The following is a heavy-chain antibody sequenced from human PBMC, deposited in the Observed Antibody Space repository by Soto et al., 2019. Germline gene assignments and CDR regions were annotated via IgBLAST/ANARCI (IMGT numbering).Heavy chain of an antibody. CDR3: AREKSGYYDY. D-gene: IGHD3-3*01. J-gene: IGHJ4*02. V-gene: IGHV1-8*01. Sequence: QVQLVQSGAEVKKPGASVKVSCKASGYTFTSYDINWVRQATGQGLEWMGWMNPNSGNTGNAQKFQGRVTMTRNTSISTAYIELSSMRAEDTYVYYCAREKSGYYDYWGQGTLVTVSS. CDR1: GYTFTSYD. CDR2: MNPNSGNT.